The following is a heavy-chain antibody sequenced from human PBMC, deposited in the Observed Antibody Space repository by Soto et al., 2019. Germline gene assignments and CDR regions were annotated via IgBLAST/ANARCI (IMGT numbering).Heavy chain of an antibody. CDR1: RDTYNNYA. CDR2: INPRFGLT. Sequence: QVQLVQSGPEVKKPGSSVKVSCKVSRDTYNNYAISWVRQAPGQGLQWMGAINPRFGLTDSAQKFQGRVSISADDSTSTVYMELSSLRSDDTAVYYCARGNSGGNEGRCDYWGQGTRVIVSS. D-gene: IGHD1-1*01. CDR3: ARGNSGGNEGRCDY. J-gene: IGHJ4*02. V-gene: IGHV1-69*01.